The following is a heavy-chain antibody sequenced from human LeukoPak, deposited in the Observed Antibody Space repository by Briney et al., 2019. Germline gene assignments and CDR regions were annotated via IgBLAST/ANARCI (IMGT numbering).Heavy chain of an antibody. J-gene: IGHJ4*03. CDR2: ISSDATIT. CDR1: GFSFRDYA. V-gene: IGHV3-30-3*01. CDR3: ARDPAPGIPDYLDY. Sequence: PGGSLRLSCAASGFSFRDYAMHWVRQAPGKGLEWVAVISSDATITVYLDSVKGRFTIYRDNSNNILQLQMDSLRTEDTALYFCARDPAPGIPDYLDYWGHGTLVTVSS. D-gene: IGHD1-26*01.